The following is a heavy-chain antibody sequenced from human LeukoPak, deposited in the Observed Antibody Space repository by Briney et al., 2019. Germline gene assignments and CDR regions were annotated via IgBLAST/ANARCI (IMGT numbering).Heavy chain of an antibody. J-gene: IGHJ3*02. V-gene: IGHV1-2*02. D-gene: IGHD6-13*01. CDR3: ARGSWEYSSDTFDAFDI. CDR2: INPNSGGT. Sequence: GASVKVSCKASGYTFTGYYMHWVRQAPGQGLEWMGWINPNSGGTNYAQKFQGRVTMTRDTSISTAYMELSSLRSEDTAVYYCARGSWEYSSDTFDAFDIWGQGTMVTVSS. CDR1: GYTFTGYY.